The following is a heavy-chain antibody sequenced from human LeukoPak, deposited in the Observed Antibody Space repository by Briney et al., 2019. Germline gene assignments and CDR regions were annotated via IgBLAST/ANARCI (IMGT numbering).Heavy chain of an antibody. CDR2: FIPIFGTA. Sequence: SVKVSCKASGGTFSSYAISWVRQAPGQGLEWMGRFIPIFGTANYAQKLQGRVTITTDESTSTAYMELSSLTSEDTAVYYCATDGKYSSSANWFDPWGQGTLATVSS. CDR1: GGTFSSYA. CDR3: ATDGKYSSSANWFDP. J-gene: IGHJ5*02. V-gene: IGHV1-69*05. D-gene: IGHD6-13*01.